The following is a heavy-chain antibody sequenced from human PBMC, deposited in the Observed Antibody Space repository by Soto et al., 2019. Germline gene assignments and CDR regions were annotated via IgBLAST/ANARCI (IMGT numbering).Heavy chain of an antibody. CDR2: IYHSGYT. CDR3: ARLNYYDSTGTIDY. J-gene: IGHJ4*02. Sequence: KSSETLSLTCTVSGGSINSYYWSWIRQPPGKGLEWIGYIYHSGYTNYNPSLKSRVTISVDTSKNQFSLKVSSVTAADTAMYYCARLNYYDSTGTIDYWGQGTLVTVSS. D-gene: IGHD3-22*01. CDR1: GGSINSYY. V-gene: IGHV4-59*01.